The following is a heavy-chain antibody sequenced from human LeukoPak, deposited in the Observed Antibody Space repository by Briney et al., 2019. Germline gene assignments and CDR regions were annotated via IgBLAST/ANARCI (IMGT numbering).Heavy chain of an antibody. CDR3: ARPTTVTDYDACDI. CDR2: INPNSGGT. CDR1: GYTFTDYY. J-gene: IGHJ3*02. D-gene: IGHD4-17*01. Sequence: GASVKVSCKASGYTFTDYYMHWVRQAPGQGLEWMGWINPNSGGTNCAQKFQGRVTMTRDTSISTAYMELSSLRSDDTAVYYCARPTTVTDYDACDIWGQGTTVTVSS. V-gene: IGHV1-2*02.